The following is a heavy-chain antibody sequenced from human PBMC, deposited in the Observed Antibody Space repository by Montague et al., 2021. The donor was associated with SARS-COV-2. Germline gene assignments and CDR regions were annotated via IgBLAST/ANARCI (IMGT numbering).Heavy chain of an antibody. D-gene: IGHD3-10*01. Sequence: TLSLTCTVSGGSISSGSYYWSWIRQPAGKGLEWIGRIYTSGSTNYNPSLKSRVTISVDSSKNQFSPKLSPVTAADTAVYYCASVGVGTMVRGVIPAYYYDGMDVWGQGTTVTVSS. CDR2: IYTSGST. CDR1: GGSISSGSYY. J-gene: IGHJ6*02. V-gene: IGHV4-61*02. CDR3: ASVGVGTMVRGVIPAYYYDGMDV.